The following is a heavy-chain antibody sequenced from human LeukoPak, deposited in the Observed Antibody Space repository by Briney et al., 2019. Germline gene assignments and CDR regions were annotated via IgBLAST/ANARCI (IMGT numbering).Heavy chain of an antibody. J-gene: IGHJ5*02. CDR2: INHSGST. V-gene: IGHV4-34*01. Sequence: PSETLSLTCAVYGGSFSGYYWSWIRQPPGKGLEWIGEINHSGSTNYNPSLKSRVTISVDTSKNQFSLKLSSVTAADTAVYYCARGGYCSSTSCYWRVRDGWFDPWGQGTLVTVPS. D-gene: IGHD2-2*01. CDR3: ARGGYCSSTSCYWRVRDGWFDP. CDR1: GGSFSGYY.